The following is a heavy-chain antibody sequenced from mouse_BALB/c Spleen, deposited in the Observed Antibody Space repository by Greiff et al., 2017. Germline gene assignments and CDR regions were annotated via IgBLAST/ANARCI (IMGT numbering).Heavy chain of an antibody. Sequence: EVNVVESGGGLVQPGGSRKLSCAASGFTFSSFGMHWVRQAPEKGLEWVAYISSGSSTIYYADTVKGRFTISRDNPKNTLFLQMTSLRSEDTAMYYCARSGNLLRLQGLDYWGQGTTLTVSS. CDR1: GFTFSSFG. CDR3: ARSGNLLRLQGLDY. CDR2: ISSGSSTI. J-gene: IGHJ2*01. D-gene: IGHD1-2*01. V-gene: IGHV5-17*02.